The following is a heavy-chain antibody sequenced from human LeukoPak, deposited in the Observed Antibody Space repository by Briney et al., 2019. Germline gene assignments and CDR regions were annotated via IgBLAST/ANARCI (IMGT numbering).Heavy chain of an antibody. CDR1: GGSISSSSYY. CDR2: IYYSGST. Sequence: PSETLSLTCTVSGGSISSSSYYWGWIRQPPGKGLEWIGSIYYSGSTYYNPSLKSRVTISVDTSKNQFPLKLSSVTAADTAVYYCARQSYDILTGFFPDYWGQGTLVTASS. V-gene: IGHV4-39*01. CDR3: ARQSYDILTGFFPDY. D-gene: IGHD3-9*01. J-gene: IGHJ4*02.